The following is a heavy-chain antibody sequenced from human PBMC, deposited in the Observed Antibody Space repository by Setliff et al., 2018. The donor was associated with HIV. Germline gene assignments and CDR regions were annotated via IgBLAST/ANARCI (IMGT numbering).Heavy chain of an antibody. Sequence: SVKVSCKASGGTFRSHEISWVRQAPGQGLEWMGGIVPILNTGNYAPKFQGRVTITADESTTTAYMELSSLRSEDMGLYYCARGATYYNFWTSPPPIDYWGQGTLVTVSS. D-gene: IGHD3-3*01. CDR3: ARGATYYNFWTSPPPIDY. J-gene: IGHJ4*02. CDR1: GGTFRSHE. V-gene: IGHV1-69*13. CDR2: IVPILNTG.